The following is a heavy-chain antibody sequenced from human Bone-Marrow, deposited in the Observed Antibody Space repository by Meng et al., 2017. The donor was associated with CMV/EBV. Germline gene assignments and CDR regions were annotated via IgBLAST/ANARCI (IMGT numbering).Heavy chain of an antibody. CDR1: GFTFSSYS. Sequence: GGSLRLSCAASGFTFSSYSMNWVRQAPGKGLEWVSSISSSSSYIYYADSVKGRFTISRDNAKNSLYLQMNSLRAEDTAVYYCARVKAAAAKGADAFDIWGQGTMV. D-gene: IGHD6-13*01. V-gene: IGHV3-21*01. CDR3: ARVKAAAAKGADAFDI. J-gene: IGHJ3*02. CDR2: ISSSSSYI.